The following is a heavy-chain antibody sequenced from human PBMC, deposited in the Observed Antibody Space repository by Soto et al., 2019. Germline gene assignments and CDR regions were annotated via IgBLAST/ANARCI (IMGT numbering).Heavy chain of an antibody. Sequence: QVQLQESGPGLVKPSQTLSLICTVSGTSITSGGYYWSWIRQHPGKGLEWIGCIYSSGSTSYNPSLKSRLAMSVDTSKNQFSLSLNSVTAADTAVYYCTRGTLHWGQGTLVTVSS. V-gene: IGHV4-31*03. CDR2: IYSSGST. J-gene: IGHJ4*02. CDR1: GTSITSGGYY. CDR3: TRGTLH.